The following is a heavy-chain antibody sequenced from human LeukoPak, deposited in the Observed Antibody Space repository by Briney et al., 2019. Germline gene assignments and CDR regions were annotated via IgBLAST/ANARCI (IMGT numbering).Heavy chain of an antibody. D-gene: IGHD3-22*01. CDR2: ISYDGSNK. CDR3: ARDYYYDSSGPVDY. CDR1: GFTFSSYA. J-gene: IGHJ4*02. Sequence: GGSLRLSCAASGFTFSSYAMHWVRQAPGKGLEWVAVISYDGSNKYYADSVKGRFTISRDNSKNTLYLQMNSLRAEDTAVYYCARDYYYDSSGPVDYWGQGTLVTVSS. V-gene: IGHV3-30-3*01.